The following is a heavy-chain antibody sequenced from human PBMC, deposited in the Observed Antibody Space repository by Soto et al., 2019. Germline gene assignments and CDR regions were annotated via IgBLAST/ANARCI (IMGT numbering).Heavy chain of an antibody. Sequence: QVQLQESGPGLVKPSETLSLTCTVSGGSISSYYWSWIRQPPGKGLEWIGSIYYSGSTNYSPSLKSRVTISVDTSKNQLCLKLSFVTAAGTAVYTCERTYGAYVCDYWGQGTLVTVSS. V-gene: IGHV4-59*01. CDR1: GGSISSYY. J-gene: IGHJ4*02. CDR3: ERTYGAYVCDY. CDR2: IYYSGST. D-gene: IGHD4-17*01.